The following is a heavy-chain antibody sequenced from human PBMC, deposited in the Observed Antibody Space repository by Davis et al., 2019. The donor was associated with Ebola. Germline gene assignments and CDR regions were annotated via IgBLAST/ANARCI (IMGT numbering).Heavy chain of an antibody. J-gene: IGHJ6*04. D-gene: IGHD2-2*01. Sequence: ASVKVSCKTSGYTFTSHAMNWVRQAPGQGLEWMGWINTNTGNPTYAQGFTGRFVFSLDTSVSTAYLQISSLKAEDTAVYYCAKDSCTGCGTVYGMDVWGKGTTVTVSS. CDR2: INTNTGNP. V-gene: IGHV7-4-1*02. CDR1: GYTFTSHA. CDR3: AKDSCTGCGTVYGMDV.